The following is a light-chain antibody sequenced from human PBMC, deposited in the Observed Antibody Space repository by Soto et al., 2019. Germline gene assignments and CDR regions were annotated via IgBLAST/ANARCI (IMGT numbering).Light chain of an antibody. V-gene: IGKV3-20*01. CDR1: QSVSSSY. CDR2: GAS. CDR3: QQYGSSPPIT. J-gene: IGKJ4*01. Sequence: EIVLTQSPGTLSLSPGERATLSCRASQSVSSSYLAWYQQKPGQAPRLLIYGASSRATGIPDRFRGSGSGTDFTLPISRREPEDFAVYYCQQYGSSPPITCGGGTKVEIK.